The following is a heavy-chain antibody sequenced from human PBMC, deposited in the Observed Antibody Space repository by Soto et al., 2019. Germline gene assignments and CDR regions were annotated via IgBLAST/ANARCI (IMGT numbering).Heavy chain of an antibody. D-gene: IGHD3-3*01. V-gene: IGHV4-34*01. CDR2: INHSGST. Sequence: LSETLSLTCAVYGGSFSGYYWSWIRQPPGKGLEWIGEINHSGSTNYNPSLKSRVTISVDTSKNQFSLKLSSVTAADTAVYYCARSRITIFGVVITALDYWGQGTLVTVSS. J-gene: IGHJ4*02. CDR3: ARSRITIFGVVITALDY. CDR1: GGSFSGYY.